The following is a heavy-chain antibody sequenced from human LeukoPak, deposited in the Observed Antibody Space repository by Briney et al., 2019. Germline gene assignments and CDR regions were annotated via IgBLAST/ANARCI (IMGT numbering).Heavy chain of an antibody. CDR2: ISYDGSNK. V-gene: IGHV3-30*03. J-gene: IGHJ2*01. D-gene: IGHD3-10*01. CDR1: GFTFSSYG. Sequence: PGGSLRLSCAASGFTFSSYGMHWVRQAPGKGLEWVAVISYDGSNKYYADSVKGRFTISRDNSKNMLYLQMNSLGVEDTAVYYCVRERGGQDWDFDLWGRGTLVTVSS. CDR3: VRERGGQDWDFDL.